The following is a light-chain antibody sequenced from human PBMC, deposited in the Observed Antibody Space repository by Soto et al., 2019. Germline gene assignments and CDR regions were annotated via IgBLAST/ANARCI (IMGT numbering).Light chain of an antibody. CDR1: SXDVGGYDY. Sequence: QSVLTQPPSVSGSPGQSVTISCTGTSXDVGGYDYVSWYQQHPGKAPKLLIYDVTKRPSGVPDRFSGSKSGNTASLTISGLQAEDEADFFCCSYGGSFPYVFGTGTKVTV. V-gene: IGLV2-11*01. CDR2: DVT. CDR3: CSYGGSFPYV. J-gene: IGLJ1*01.